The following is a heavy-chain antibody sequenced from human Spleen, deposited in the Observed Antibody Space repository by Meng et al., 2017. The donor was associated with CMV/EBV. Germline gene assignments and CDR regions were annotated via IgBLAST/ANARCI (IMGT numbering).Heavy chain of an antibody. J-gene: IGHJ6*02. CDR1: GYTFTNYG. V-gene: IGHV1-18*01. CDR3: ARDSLVRGRSTYYYGMEV. Sequence: ASVKVSCKASGYTFTNYGISWVRQAPGQGLEWMGWIIADNGKTHYAQNFQGRVTMTTDTSTSTAYMELRSLRSDDTAIYHCARDSLVRGRSTYYYGMEVWGQGTTVTVSS. D-gene: IGHD3-10*01. CDR2: IIADNGKT.